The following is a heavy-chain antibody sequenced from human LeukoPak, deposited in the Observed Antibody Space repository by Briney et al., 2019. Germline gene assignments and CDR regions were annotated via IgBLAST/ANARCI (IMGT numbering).Heavy chain of an antibody. J-gene: IGHJ4*02. CDR1: GGTFRSYA. V-gene: IGHV1-69*13. Sequence: SVKVSCKASGGTFRSYAISWVRQAPGHGLEWMGGIIPIFGTANYAQKFQGRVTITADESTSTAYMELSSLRSDDTAVYYCARTSSFDYWGQGTLVTVSS. CDR2: IIPIFGTA. CDR3: ARTSSFDY.